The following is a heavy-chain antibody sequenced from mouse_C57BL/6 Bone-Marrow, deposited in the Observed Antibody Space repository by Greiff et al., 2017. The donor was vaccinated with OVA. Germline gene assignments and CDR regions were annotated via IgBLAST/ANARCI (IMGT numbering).Heavy chain of an antibody. CDR1: GFTFSSYA. CDR3: ARGNWDDY. CDR2: ISDGGSYT. D-gene: IGHD4-1*01. V-gene: IGHV5-4*03. J-gene: IGHJ2*01. Sequence: EVKLMESGGGLVKPGGSLKLSCAASGFTFSSYAMSWVRQTPEKRLEWVATISDGGSYTYYPDNVKGRFTISRDNANNNLYLQMSHLKSEDTAMYYCARGNWDDYWGQGTTLTVSS.